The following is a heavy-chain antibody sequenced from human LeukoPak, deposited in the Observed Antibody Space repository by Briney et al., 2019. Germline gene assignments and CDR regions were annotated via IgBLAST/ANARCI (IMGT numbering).Heavy chain of an antibody. Sequence: GGSLRLSCAASGFTFSSYSMNWVRKAPGKGLEWVSSISSSSSYIHYADSVRGRFTISRDNAKNSLFLQMNSLRGEDTAVYYCARCTTGKTFGSLREIKKSREIDYWGQGTLVTVSS. CDR3: ARCTTGKTFGSLREIKKSREIDY. J-gene: IGHJ4*02. D-gene: IGHD1-1*01. CDR2: ISSSSSYI. CDR1: GFTFSSYS. V-gene: IGHV3-21*01.